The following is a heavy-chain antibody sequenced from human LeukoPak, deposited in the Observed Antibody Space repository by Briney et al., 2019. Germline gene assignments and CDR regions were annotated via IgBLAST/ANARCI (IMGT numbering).Heavy chain of an antibody. J-gene: IGHJ4*02. D-gene: IGHD1-7*01. Sequence: GGSLRLSCAASGFTLSDYYMSWIRQAPGKGLEWISYSSRSGSTIYYADSVKGRFTISRDNAKNSLYLQMNSLRAEDTAVYYCARDRRDWNYPVDYWGQGTLVTVSS. V-gene: IGHV3-11*04. CDR3: ARDRRDWNYPVDY. CDR1: GFTLSDYY. CDR2: SSRSGSTI.